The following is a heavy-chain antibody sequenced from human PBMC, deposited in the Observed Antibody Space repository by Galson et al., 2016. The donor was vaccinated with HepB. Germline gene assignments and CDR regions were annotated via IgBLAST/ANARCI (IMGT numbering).Heavy chain of an antibody. J-gene: IGHJ5*02. CDR3: ARVRVTPLSMVRGVIDP. Sequence: ETLSLTCAVYGGSFSGYYWNWIRQSPGKGLEWIGEINHSGSAHYNPSLRSRLTISRDVSKSQFSLKLTSVTAADSAVYYCARVRVTPLSMVRGVIDPWGQGTAVIVSS. CDR1: GGSFSGYY. D-gene: IGHD3-10*01. V-gene: IGHV4-34*01. CDR2: INHSGSA.